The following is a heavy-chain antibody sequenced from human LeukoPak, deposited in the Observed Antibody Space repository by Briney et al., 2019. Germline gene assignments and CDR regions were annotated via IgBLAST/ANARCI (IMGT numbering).Heavy chain of an antibody. V-gene: IGHV4-61*02. D-gene: IGHD3-3*01. CDR1: GGSISSGSYY. J-gene: IGHJ3*02. Sequence: SQTLSLTCTVSGGSISSGSYYWSWIRQPAGKGLEWIGRIYTSGSTNYNPSLKSRVTISVDTSKNQFSLKLSSVTAADTAVYYCAREENDFWSGYEGLGAFDIWGQGTMVTVSS. CDR2: IYTSGST. CDR3: AREENDFWSGYEGLGAFDI.